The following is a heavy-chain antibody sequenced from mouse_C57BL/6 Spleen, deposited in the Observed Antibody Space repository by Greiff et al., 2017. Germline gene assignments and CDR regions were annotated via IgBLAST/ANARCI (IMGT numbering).Heavy chain of an antibody. V-gene: IGHV5-6*01. CDR1: GFTFSSYG. Sequence: VQLKESGGDLVKPGGSLKLSCAASGFTFSSYGMSWVRQTPDKRLEWVATISSGGSYTYYPDSVKGGFTISRDNAKNTLYLQMSSLKSEDTAMYYCARERVFITTVVALDYWGQGTTLTVSS. D-gene: IGHD1-1*01. CDR3: ARERVFITTVVALDY. CDR2: ISSGGSYT. J-gene: IGHJ2*01.